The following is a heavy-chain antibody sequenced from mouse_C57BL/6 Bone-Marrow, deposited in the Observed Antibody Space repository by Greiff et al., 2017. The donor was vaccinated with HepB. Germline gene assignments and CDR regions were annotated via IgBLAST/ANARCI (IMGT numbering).Heavy chain of an antibody. J-gene: IGHJ4*01. CDR2: ISSGSSTI. CDR1: GFTFSDYG. Sequence: EVKLMESGGGLVKPGGSLKLSCAASGFTFSDYGMHWVRQAPEKGLEWVAYISSGSSTIYYADTVKGRFTISRDNAKNTLFLQMTSLRSEDTAMYYCASSYYGSSRYYAMDYWGQGTSVTVSS. CDR3: ASSYYGSSRYYAMDY. D-gene: IGHD1-1*01. V-gene: IGHV5-17*01.